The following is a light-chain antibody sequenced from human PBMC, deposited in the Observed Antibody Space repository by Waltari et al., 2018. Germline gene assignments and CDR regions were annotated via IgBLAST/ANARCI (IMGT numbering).Light chain of an antibody. CDR1: QSPVYSDGNTF. Sequence: DVVMSQSPLSLPVTLGQPASIPCRSSQSPVYSDGNTFLSWLQQRPGQSPRRLIYKVSNRESGVPDRFSGSGSGTDFTLEINRVEAEDVGVYYCMQQTHWPPTFGQGTKVEIK. J-gene: IGKJ1*01. V-gene: IGKV2-30*01. CDR2: KVS. CDR3: MQQTHWPPT.